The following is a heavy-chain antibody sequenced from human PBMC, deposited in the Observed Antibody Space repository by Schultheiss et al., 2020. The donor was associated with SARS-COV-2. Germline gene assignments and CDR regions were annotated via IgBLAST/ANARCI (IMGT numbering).Heavy chain of an antibody. CDR2: IKSKTDGGTT. D-gene: IGHD6-13*01. CDR1: GFTFSSYW. V-gene: IGHV3-15*07. CDR3: ARVSRSAAGKDY. Sequence: GESLKISCAASGFTFSSYWMHWVRQAPGKGLEWVGRIKSKTDGGTTDYAAPVKGRFTISRDDSKNTLYLQMNSLKTEDTAVYYCARVSRSAAGKDYWGQGTLVTVSS. J-gene: IGHJ4*02.